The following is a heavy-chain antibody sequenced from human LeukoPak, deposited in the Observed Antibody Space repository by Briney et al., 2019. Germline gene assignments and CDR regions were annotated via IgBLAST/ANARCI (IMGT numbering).Heavy chain of an antibody. D-gene: IGHD5-24*01. CDR3: ARIELDSSYYYYMDV. Sequence: GASVKVSCRGSGYTFTSYDINWVRQATGQGLEWMGWMNPNSGNTGYAQKFQGRVTITRNTSISTAYMELSSLRSEDTAVYYCARIELDSSYYYYMDVWGKGTTVTVSS. CDR1: GYTFTSYD. J-gene: IGHJ6*03. V-gene: IGHV1-8*03. CDR2: MNPNSGNT.